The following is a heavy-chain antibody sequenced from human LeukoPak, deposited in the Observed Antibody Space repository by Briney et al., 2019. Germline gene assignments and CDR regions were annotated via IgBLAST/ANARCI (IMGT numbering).Heavy chain of an antibody. Sequence: ASVKVSCKASGYTFTGYYMHWVRQAPGQGPEWMGWINPNSGGTNYAQKFQGRVTMTRDTSISTAYMELSRLRSDDTAVYYCARDIQLWSPYYFDYWGQGTLVTVSS. CDR2: INPNSGGT. J-gene: IGHJ4*02. D-gene: IGHD5-18*01. CDR1: GYTFTGYY. V-gene: IGHV1-2*02. CDR3: ARDIQLWSPYYFDY.